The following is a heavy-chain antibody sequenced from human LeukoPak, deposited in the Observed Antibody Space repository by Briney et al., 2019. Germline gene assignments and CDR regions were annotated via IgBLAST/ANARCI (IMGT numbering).Heavy chain of an antibody. Sequence: PSETLSLTCGVSGGAITNYYWNWIRQAPGRGLEWLGYIYYTGSTTYNPSVKSRITISLDTSKKQISLKLRSVTAADTAVYYCARDGSRRGFDYWGQGTLVTVSS. CDR3: ARDGSRRGFDY. V-gene: IGHV4-59*01. D-gene: IGHD3-10*01. CDR2: IYYTGST. J-gene: IGHJ4*02. CDR1: GGAITNYY.